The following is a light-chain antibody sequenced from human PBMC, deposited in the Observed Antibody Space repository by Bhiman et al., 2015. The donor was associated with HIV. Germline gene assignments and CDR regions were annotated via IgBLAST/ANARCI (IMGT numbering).Light chain of an antibody. CDR3: CSYAGISPSYV. V-gene: IGLV2-8*01. CDR2: EVD. J-gene: IGLJ1*01. Sequence: QSALTQPLSASGSPGQSLTISCTGSRRDVGHSDFVSWYRQYPGKAPTLILYEVDKRPSGVPDRFSGSKSGNTASLTISGLQAEDEADYYCCSYAGISPSYVFGTGTKVTVL. CDR1: RRDVGHSDF.